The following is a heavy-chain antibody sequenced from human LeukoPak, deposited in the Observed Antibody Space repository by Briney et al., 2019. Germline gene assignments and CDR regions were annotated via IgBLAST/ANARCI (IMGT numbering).Heavy chain of an antibody. Sequence: PGGSLRLSCAASGFTFSSYSMNWVRQAPGKGLEWVSYISSSSTIYYADSVKGRFTISRDNAKNSLYLQMNSLRAEDTAVYYCARDRARVVPAATSFDPWGQGTLVTVSS. CDR2: ISSSSTI. CDR3: ARDRARVVPAATSFDP. V-gene: IGHV3-48*04. D-gene: IGHD2-2*01. J-gene: IGHJ5*02. CDR1: GFTFSSYS.